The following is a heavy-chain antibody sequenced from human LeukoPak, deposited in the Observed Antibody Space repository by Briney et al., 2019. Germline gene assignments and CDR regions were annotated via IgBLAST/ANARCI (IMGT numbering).Heavy chain of an antibody. Sequence: GESLKISCKGSGYNFTNYWFGWVRQMPGKGLEWMGIIYPGDSDTRYSPSFQGQVTISVDKSISTAYVHWSSQKASDTAMYYCARRLSLGGRHFDYWGQGTLVTVSS. CDR2: IYPGDSDT. CDR3: ARRLSLGGRHFDY. D-gene: IGHD3-16*01. J-gene: IGHJ4*02. V-gene: IGHV5-51*01. CDR1: GYNFTNYW.